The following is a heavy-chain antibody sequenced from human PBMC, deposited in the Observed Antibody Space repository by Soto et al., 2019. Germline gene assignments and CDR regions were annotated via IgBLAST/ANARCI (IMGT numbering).Heavy chain of an antibody. J-gene: IGHJ4*02. V-gene: IGHV3-23*01. CDR3: ARESDH. Sequence: GVSLRLSCTDSGFTFSSYAMSWVRQAPGKGLAWVSTISGSGGGTYYADSMKGRFTISRDNSKNTLYLQMYSLRVEDTAVYYCARESDHWGQGTRVTGSS. CDR2: ISGSGGGT. CDR1: GFTFSSYA.